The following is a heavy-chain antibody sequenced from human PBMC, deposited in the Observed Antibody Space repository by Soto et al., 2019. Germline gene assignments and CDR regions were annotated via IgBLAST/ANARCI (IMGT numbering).Heavy chain of an antibody. CDR3: ARDPDDY. J-gene: IGHJ4*02. CDR2: ISGSGGST. CDR1: GLIFSSYA. V-gene: IGHV3-23*01. Sequence: PWGSLRLSCAASGLIFSSYAMSWVRQAPGKGLEWVSGISGSGGSTYYADSVKGRFTISRDNSKNTLYLQMNSLRAEDTAVYYCARDPDDYWGQGTLVTVSS.